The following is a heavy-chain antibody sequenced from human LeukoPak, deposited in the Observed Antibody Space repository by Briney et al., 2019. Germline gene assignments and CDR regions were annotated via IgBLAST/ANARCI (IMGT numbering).Heavy chain of an antibody. J-gene: IGHJ4*02. CDR1: GYTFTGYY. Sequence: ASVKVSCKASGYTFTGYYMHWVRQAPGQGLEWMGWINPNSGGTNYAQKFQGRVTMTRDTSISTAYMEVSRLGSDDTAVYYCARDLFTNYYDTSGYSENYWGQGTLVTVSS. CDR2: INPNSGGT. V-gene: IGHV1-2*02. D-gene: IGHD3-22*01. CDR3: ARDLFTNYYDTSGYSENY.